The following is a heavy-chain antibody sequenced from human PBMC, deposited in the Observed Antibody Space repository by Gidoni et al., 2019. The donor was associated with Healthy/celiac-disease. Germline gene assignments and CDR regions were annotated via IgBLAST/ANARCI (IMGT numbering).Heavy chain of an antibody. D-gene: IGHD3-10*01. CDR1: GGSISSYY. CDR3: ARGRPITMVRDYGMDV. CDR2: IYYSGST. V-gene: IGHV4-59*01. J-gene: IGHJ6*02. Sequence: QVQLQESGPGLVKPSETLSLTCTVSGGSISSYYWSWIRQPPGKGLEWIGYIYYSGSTNYNPSLKSRVTISVDTSKNQFSLKLSSVTAADTAVYYCARGRPITMVRDYGMDVWGQGTTVTVSS.